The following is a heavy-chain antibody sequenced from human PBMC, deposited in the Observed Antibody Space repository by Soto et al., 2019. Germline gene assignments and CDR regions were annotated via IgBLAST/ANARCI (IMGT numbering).Heavy chain of an antibody. CDR1: GASISSGGYY. Sequence: KTSETLSLTCIVSGASISSGGYYWSWIRQHPGKGLEWIGYIFYTGSTYYNPSLKSRVTISMDTSMNQFSLELTSVTAADTAVYYCAKDRRPASYCGSTSCYTGGQADYWGQGTLVTVSS. D-gene: IGHD2-2*02. J-gene: IGHJ4*02. CDR2: IFYTGST. V-gene: IGHV4-31*03. CDR3: AKDRRPASYCGSTSCYTGGQADY.